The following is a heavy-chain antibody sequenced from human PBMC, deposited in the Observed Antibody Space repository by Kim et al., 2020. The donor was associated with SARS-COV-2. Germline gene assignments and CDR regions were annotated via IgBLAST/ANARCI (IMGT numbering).Heavy chain of an antibody. CDR3: AKAYPQPRTRAVADPFDY. J-gene: IGHJ4*02. D-gene: IGHD6-19*01. V-gene: IGHV3-23*01. Sequence: KGRFTISRDNAKHPLYLQMSSLRAEDTAVYYCAKAYPQPRTRAVADPFDYWGQGTLVTVSS.